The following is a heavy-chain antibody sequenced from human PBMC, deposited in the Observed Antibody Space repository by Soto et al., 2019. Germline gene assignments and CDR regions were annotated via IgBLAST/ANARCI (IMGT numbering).Heavy chain of an antibody. CDR1: GGSFSSDDHY. V-gene: IGHV4-30-4*01. CDR2: IYYSGST. Sequence: QVQLQESGPGLVKPSQTLSLTCTVSGGSFSSDDHYWTWIRQPPGKGLEWIGYIYYSGSTNYNPSLECRVTISMDTSKNQCSLKVNSVTAADTAVDYCARDRSNSPYFFDFWGHGTLVTVSS. J-gene: IGHJ4*01. D-gene: IGHD2-15*01. CDR3: ARDRSNSPYFFDF.